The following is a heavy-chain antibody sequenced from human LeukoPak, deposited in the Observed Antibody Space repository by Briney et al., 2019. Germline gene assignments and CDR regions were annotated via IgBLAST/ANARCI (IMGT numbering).Heavy chain of an antibody. V-gene: IGHV4-34*01. Sequence: PSETLSLTCAVYGGSFSGYYWSWIRQPPGKGLEWIGEINHSGSTNYNPSLKSRVTISVDTSKNQFSLKLSSVTAADTAVYYCARGSGIQLWLFGRNWFDPWGQGTLVTVSS. D-gene: IGHD5-18*01. CDR3: ARGSGIQLWLFGRNWFDP. CDR1: GGSFSGYY. CDR2: INHSGST. J-gene: IGHJ5*02.